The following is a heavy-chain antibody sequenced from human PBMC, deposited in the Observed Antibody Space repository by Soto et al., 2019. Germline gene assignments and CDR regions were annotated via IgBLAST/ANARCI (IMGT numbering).Heavy chain of an antibody. J-gene: IGHJ5*02. CDR3: ARDRPRLRGYFDNPNWFDP. CDR2: ISSSSSTI. D-gene: IGHD3-9*01. V-gene: IGHV3-48*02. Sequence: EVQLVESGGGLVQPGGSLRLSCAASGFTFSSYSRNWVRQAPGKGLEWVSYISSSSSTIYYADSVKGRFTISRDNAKNSLYLQMNSLRDEDTAVYYCARDRPRLRGYFDNPNWFDPWGQGTLVTVSS. CDR1: GFTFSSYS.